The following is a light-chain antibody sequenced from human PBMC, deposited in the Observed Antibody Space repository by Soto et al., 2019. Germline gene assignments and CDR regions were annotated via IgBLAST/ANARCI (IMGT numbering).Light chain of an antibody. Sequence: VLTQSPGTLSLSPGDSATLSCRASQSVSSSYLAWYQQKTGQAPRILIYGASSRATGIPARLSGSGSGTDLNLTISRLEPEDFVVYYCQKYGTSSWTCGQGTKVDIK. CDR2: GAS. V-gene: IGKV3-20*01. J-gene: IGKJ1*01. CDR3: QKYGTSSWT. CDR1: QSVSSSY.